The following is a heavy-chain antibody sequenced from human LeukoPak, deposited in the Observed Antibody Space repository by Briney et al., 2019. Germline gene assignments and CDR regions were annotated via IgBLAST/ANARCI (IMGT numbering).Heavy chain of an antibody. CDR3: AFDTYYYDSSGYR. J-gene: IGHJ4*02. Sequence: SETLSLTCAVYGGSFSGYYWSWIRQPPGKGLECIGEINHSGSTNYNPSLKSRVTISVDTSKNQFSLKLSSVTAADTAVYYCAFDTYYYDSSGYRWGKGTLVTVSS. V-gene: IGHV4-34*01. D-gene: IGHD3-22*01. CDR2: INHSGST. CDR1: GGSFSGYY.